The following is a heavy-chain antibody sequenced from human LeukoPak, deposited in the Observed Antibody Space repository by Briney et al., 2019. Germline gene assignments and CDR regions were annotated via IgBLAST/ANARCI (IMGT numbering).Heavy chain of an antibody. V-gene: IGHV4-30-4*01. D-gene: IGHD2-15*01. CDR1: GGSISSGDYY. J-gene: IGHJ4*02. CDR2: IYYSGIT. CDR3: AGYSLRYYFDY. Sequence: SQTLSLTCTVSGGSISSGDYYWSWTRQPPGKGLEWIGYIYYSGITYYNPSLKSRVTISVDTSKNQFSLKLSSVTAADTAVYYCAGYSLRYYFDYWGQGTLVTVSS.